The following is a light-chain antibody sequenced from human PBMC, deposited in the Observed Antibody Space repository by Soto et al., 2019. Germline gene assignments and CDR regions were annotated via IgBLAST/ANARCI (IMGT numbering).Light chain of an antibody. Sequence: QSALTQPPSASGSPGHSVTISCTGTSSDVGGYNYVSWYQQHPGKAPKLMIYDVSKRPSGVPDRFSGSKSGNTASLTVSGLQAEDEADYYCSSYVGSNNFVFGTGTKVTVL. V-gene: IGLV2-8*01. CDR1: SSDVGGYNY. CDR2: DVS. CDR3: SSYVGSNNFV. J-gene: IGLJ1*01.